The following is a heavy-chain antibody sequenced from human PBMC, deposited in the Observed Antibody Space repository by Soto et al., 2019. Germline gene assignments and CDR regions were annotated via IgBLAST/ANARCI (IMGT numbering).Heavy chain of an antibody. CDR2: INWNGGST. D-gene: IGHD2-2*01. V-gene: IGHV3-20*01. J-gene: IGHJ4*02. CDR3: VRRSRYYCSSTSCLLDY. CDR1: GFTFDDYG. Sequence: GGSLRLSCAASGFTFDDYGMSWVRQAPGKGLEWVSGINWNGGSTGYADSVKGRFTISRDNAKNSLYLQMNSLRAEDTALYHCVRRSRYYCSSTSCLLDYWGQGTLVTVSS.